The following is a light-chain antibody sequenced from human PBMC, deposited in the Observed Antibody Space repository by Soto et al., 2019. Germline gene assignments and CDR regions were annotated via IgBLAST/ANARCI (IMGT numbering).Light chain of an antibody. J-gene: IGKJ1*01. CDR1: QSVSSY. V-gene: IGKV3-11*01. CDR2: DAS. CDR3: QQRTNWLWT. Sequence: EIVLTQSPATLSLSPGERATLSCRASQSVSSYLAWYQQKPGQAPRLLIYDASKRATGIPARFSGSGSGTEFNLTISSLEPEDFAVYYCQQRTNWLWTFGQGPKVDI.